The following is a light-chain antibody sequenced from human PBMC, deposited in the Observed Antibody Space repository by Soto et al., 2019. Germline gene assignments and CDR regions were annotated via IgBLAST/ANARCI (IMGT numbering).Light chain of an antibody. J-gene: IGKJ1*01. CDR3: QQYYSYPRT. CDR2: AAP. Sequence: RVTKSRASLSGAAGDRVTSTCRASQGISSYLAWYQQKPGKASKLLIYAAPTLQSGVPSRFSGSGSGTDFTPTISCLQSEDFATYYCQQYYSYPRTFGQGTKVDIK. V-gene: IGKV1-8*01. CDR1: QGISSY.